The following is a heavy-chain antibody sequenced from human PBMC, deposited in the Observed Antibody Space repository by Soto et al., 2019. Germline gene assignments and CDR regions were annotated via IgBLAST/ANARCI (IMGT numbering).Heavy chain of an antibody. CDR3: AKDGAAAGSFDY. Sequence: QVQLVESGGGVVQPGRSLRLSCAASGFTFSSYAMHWVRQAPGKGLEWVAVISYDGSNKYYADSVKGRFTISRDNSKNTLYLQMNSLRAEDTAVYYCAKDGAAAGSFDYWGQGTLVTVSS. J-gene: IGHJ4*02. CDR1: GFTFSSYA. V-gene: IGHV3-30*04. D-gene: IGHD6-13*01. CDR2: ISYDGSNK.